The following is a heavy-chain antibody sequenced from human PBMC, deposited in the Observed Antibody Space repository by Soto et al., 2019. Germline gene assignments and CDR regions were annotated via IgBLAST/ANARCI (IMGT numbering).Heavy chain of an antibody. Sequence: QLQLQESGPGLVKPSETLSLTCTVSGGSISSSSYYWGWIRQPPGKGLEWIGSIYYSGSTYYNPSLTSRATISGAPSKNQFSLRLSSVTAADTAVYYCARRLYYDSSGFEGGGMDVWGQGTTVTVSS. D-gene: IGHD3-22*01. V-gene: IGHV4-39*01. J-gene: IGHJ6*02. CDR3: ARRLYYDSSGFEGGGMDV. CDR1: GGSISSSSYY. CDR2: IYYSGST.